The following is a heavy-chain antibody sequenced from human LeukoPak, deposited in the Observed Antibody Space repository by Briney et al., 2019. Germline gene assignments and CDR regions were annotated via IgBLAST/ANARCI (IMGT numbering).Heavy chain of an antibody. Sequence: ASQTLSLTCTVSGGSISSYYWSWIRQPPGKGLEWIGYIYYSGSTNYNPSLKSRVTISVDTSKNQFSLKLSSVTAADTAVYYCARTMYGGHWGYYYYGMDVWGQGTTVTVSS. CDR2: IYYSGST. V-gene: IGHV4-59*01. D-gene: IGHD4/OR15-4a*01. J-gene: IGHJ6*02. CDR1: GGSISSYY. CDR3: ARTMYGGHWGYYYYGMDV.